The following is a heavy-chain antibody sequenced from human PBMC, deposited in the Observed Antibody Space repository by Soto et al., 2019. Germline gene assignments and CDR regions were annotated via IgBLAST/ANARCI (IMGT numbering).Heavy chain of an antibody. D-gene: IGHD6-13*01. Sequence: ASVKVSCKASGYTFTSSSMHWVRQAPGQRLEWMGWINAGNGNTKYSQKFQGRVTITRDTSASTAYMELSSLRSEDTAVYYCARVAAGDPNDYWGQGTLVTVS. J-gene: IGHJ4*02. CDR3: ARVAAGDPNDY. CDR1: GYTFTSSS. CDR2: INAGNGNT. V-gene: IGHV1-3*01.